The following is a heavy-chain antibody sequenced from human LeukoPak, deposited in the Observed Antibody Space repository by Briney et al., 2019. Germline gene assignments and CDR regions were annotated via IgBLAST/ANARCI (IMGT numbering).Heavy chain of an antibody. CDR2: INPNSGGT. CDR3: ANLPDPFDYGDYAISSPIFDY. Sequence: GASVKVSCKASGYTFTGYYMHWVRQAPGQGLEWMGWINPNSGGTNYAQKFQGRVTMTRDTSISTAYMELSRLRSDDTAVYYCANLPDPFDYGDYAISSPIFDYWGQGTLVTVSS. V-gene: IGHV1-2*02. CDR1: GYTFTGYY. D-gene: IGHD4-17*01. J-gene: IGHJ4*02.